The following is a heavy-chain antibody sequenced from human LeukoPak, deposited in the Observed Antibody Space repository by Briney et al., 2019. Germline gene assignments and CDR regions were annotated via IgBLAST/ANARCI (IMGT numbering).Heavy chain of an antibody. J-gene: IGHJ4*02. Sequence: GGSLRLSCAASGSTFSSYGMHWVRQAPGKGLEWVAVIWYDGSNKYYADSVKGRFTISRDNSKNTLYLQMNSLRAEDTAVYYCARLGGSSGYNWNPFDYWGQGTLVTVSS. V-gene: IGHV3-33*01. CDR3: ARLGGSSGYNWNPFDY. CDR1: GSTFSSYG. D-gene: IGHD1-1*01. CDR2: IWYDGSNK.